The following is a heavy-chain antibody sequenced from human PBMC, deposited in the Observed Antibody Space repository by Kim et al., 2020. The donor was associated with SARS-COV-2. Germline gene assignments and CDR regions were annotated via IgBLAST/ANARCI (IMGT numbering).Heavy chain of an antibody. Sequence: GESLKISCKGSGYSFTSYWISWVRQMPGKGLEWMGRIDPSDSYTNYSPSFQGHVTISADKSISTAYLQWSSLKASDTAMYYCARQVEMDSRSYYYYYGMDVWGQGTTVTVSS. CDR1: GYSFTSYW. CDR3: ARQVEMDSRSYYYYYGMDV. J-gene: IGHJ6*02. D-gene: IGHD3-22*01. V-gene: IGHV5-10-1*01. CDR2: IDPSDSYT.